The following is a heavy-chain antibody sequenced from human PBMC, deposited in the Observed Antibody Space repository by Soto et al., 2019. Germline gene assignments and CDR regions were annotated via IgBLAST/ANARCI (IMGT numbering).Heavy chain of an antibody. CDR1: GGSISSYY. CDR2: IYHSGST. V-gene: IGHV4-59*08. J-gene: IGHJ5*02. Sequence: TLSLTCTVSGGSISSYYWSWIRQPPGKGLEWIGYIYHSGSTNYNPSLKSRVTISVDTSKNQFSLKLSSVTAADTAVYYCARKALLNWFDPWGQGTLVTVSS. CDR3: ARKALLNWFDP.